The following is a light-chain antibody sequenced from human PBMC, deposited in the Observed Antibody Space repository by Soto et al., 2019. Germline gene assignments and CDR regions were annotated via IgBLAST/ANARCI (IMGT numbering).Light chain of an antibody. CDR1: QTINTW. CDR3: QQYHNYWT. V-gene: IGKV1-5*03. Sequence: DIQMTQSPSTLSASVGGRVTITCRTSQTINTWLAWYQQKPGEAPKLLIYKASSLESGVPSRFSGSGSGTEFTLTISSLQPDDFATYYCQQYHNYWTFGQGTRWIS. CDR2: KAS. J-gene: IGKJ1*01.